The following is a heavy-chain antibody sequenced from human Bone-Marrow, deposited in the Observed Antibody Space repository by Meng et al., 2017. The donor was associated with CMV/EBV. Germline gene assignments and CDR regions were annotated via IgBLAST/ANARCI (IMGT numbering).Heavy chain of an antibody. D-gene: IGHD2-2*01. J-gene: IGHJ6*02. V-gene: IGHV3-11*01. Sequence: GGSLRLSCAASGFTFSDYYMSWIRQAPGKGLEWVSYISSSGSTIYYADSVKGRFTISRDNSKNTLYLQMNSLRAEDTAVYYCAKGGSTSLYYYYGMDVWGQGTTVTVSS. CDR2: ISSSGSTI. CDR1: GFTFSDYY. CDR3: AKGGSTSLYYYYGMDV.